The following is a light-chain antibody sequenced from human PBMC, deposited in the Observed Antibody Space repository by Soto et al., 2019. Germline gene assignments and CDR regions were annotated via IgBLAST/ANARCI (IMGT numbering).Light chain of an antibody. J-gene: IGKJ1*01. Sequence: DIQMTQSPSSLSASVGDRVTITCRASQGISNYFAWYQQKPGRVPKLLIYAVSNLQSEVPSRFSGSGSGTDVTLSISSLQPEDVATYYCQRYNSAPQTFCQGTNVEIK. V-gene: IGKV1-27*01. CDR3: QRYNSAPQT. CDR2: AVS. CDR1: QGISNY.